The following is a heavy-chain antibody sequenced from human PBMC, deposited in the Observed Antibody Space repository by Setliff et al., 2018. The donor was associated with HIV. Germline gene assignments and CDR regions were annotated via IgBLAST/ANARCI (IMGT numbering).Heavy chain of an antibody. V-gene: IGHV4-4*07. J-gene: IGHJ6*03. D-gene: IGHD3-10*01. Sequence: SETLSLTCSVSGASLQSYYWSWIRQPAGKGLQWIGRIYYVGWSKYNPSLEDRVTMSVDTPNNQFSLSLRSVTAADTAVHYCARTLSTMVKTDGYYDYYYMDVWGKGTTVTVSS. CDR1: GASLQSYY. CDR2: IYYVGWS. CDR3: ARTLSTMVKTDGYYDYYYMDV.